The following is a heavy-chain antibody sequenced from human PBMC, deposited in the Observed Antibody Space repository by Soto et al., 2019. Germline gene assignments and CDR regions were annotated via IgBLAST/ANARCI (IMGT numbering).Heavy chain of an antibody. J-gene: IGHJ6*02. Sequence: GGSLRLSCAASGFTFSSYAMHWVRQAPGKGLEWVAVISYDGSNKYYADSVKGRFTISRDNSKNTLYLQMNSLRAEDTAVYYCARDLIVVVPAARMPPEGTWLYGMDVWGQGTTVTVSS. CDR3: ARDLIVVVPAARMPPEGTWLYGMDV. D-gene: IGHD2-2*01. CDR2: ISYDGSNK. V-gene: IGHV3-30-3*01. CDR1: GFTFSSYA.